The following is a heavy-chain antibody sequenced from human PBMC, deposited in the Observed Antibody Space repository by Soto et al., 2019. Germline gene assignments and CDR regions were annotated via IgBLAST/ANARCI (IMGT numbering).Heavy chain of an antibody. CDR2: IKRKIDGETT. D-gene: IGHD2-15*01. J-gene: IGHJ6*02. CDR1: GFSITNAW. V-gene: IGHV3-15*07. Sequence: EVQLVESGGGLVKPGGSLRLSCVASGFSITNAWMNWVRQAPGKGLEWVGRIKRKIDGETTDYAAPVKGRFTISRDDSKNMLYLQMNGLKADDTALYYCTTGSVEGVWGQGTTVTVSS. CDR3: TTGSVEGV.